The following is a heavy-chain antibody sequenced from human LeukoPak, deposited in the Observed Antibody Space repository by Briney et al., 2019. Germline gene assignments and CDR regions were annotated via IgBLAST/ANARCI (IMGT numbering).Heavy chain of an antibody. CDR1: GGSISGYY. CDR3: ARKNFYPSWYFDA. Sequence: SETLSLTCTVSGGSISGYYWNWIRQSPGKGLEWIGYIYDSGPANYNPSLKSRVAISIDTSKNQFSLKVNSLTAADTALYFCARKNFYPSWYFDAWGRGTLVTVSS. CDR2: IYDSGPA. V-gene: IGHV4-59*08. J-gene: IGHJ2*01. D-gene: IGHD3-3*01.